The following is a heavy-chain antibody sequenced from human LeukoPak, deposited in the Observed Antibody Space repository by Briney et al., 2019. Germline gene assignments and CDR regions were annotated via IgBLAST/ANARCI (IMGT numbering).Heavy chain of an antibody. CDR3: ARSVVPAWRPWFDP. CDR2: INPNSGGT. CDR1: GYTFTGYY. Sequence: ASVKVSCKASGYTFTGYYMHWVRQAPGQGLEWMGWINPNSGGTNYAQKFQGRVTMTRDTSISTAYMELSRLRSDDTAAYYCARSVVPAWRPWFDPWGQGTLVTVAS. J-gene: IGHJ5*02. V-gene: IGHV1-2*02. D-gene: IGHD2-2*01.